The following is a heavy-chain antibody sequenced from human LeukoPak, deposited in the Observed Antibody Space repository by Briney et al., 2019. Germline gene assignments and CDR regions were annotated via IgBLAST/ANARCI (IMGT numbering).Heavy chain of an antibody. D-gene: IGHD2-15*01. CDR2: IIPIFGTA. Sequence: SVKVSCKASGGTFSSYAISWVRQAPGQGLEWMGGIIPIFGTANYAQKFQGRVTITADESTSTAYMELSSVRSEDTAVYYCASGGGGHCSGGSCFYYFDYWGQGTLVTVSS. CDR1: GGTFSSYA. J-gene: IGHJ4*02. V-gene: IGHV1-69*13. CDR3: ASGGGGHCSGGSCFYYFDY.